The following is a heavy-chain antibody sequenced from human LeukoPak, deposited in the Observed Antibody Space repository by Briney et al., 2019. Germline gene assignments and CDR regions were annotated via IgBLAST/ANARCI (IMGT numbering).Heavy chain of an antibody. CDR2: IKQDRSEK. J-gene: IGHJ6*03. V-gene: IGHV3-7*01. Sequence: GGSLRLSCAGSRFSFSSYWVSWVRQAPGKGLEWVANIKQDRSEKYYVDSVKGRFSISRDNAKNSLYLQMNSLRADDTAIYYCARIPAGVATRRGKLYLYYYYMDAWGKGTTVTVSS. CDR1: RFSFSSYW. D-gene: IGHD2-2*01. CDR3: ARIPAGVATRRGKLYLYYYYMDA.